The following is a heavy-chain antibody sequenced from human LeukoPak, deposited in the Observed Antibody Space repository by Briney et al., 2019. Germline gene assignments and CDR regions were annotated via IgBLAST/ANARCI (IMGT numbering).Heavy chain of an antibody. Sequence: GSLRLSCAASGFTFSTYWMHWVRQAPGKGLVWVSRIKSDGGTNYADSVRGRFTISRDNAKKTVSLQMNSLRPEDTGVYYCARAPSEIGGYYPEYFRHWGQGTLVTVSS. J-gene: IGHJ1*01. V-gene: IGHV3-74*01. CDR2: IKSDGGT. CDR1: GFTFSTYW. CDR3: ARAPSEIGGYYPEYFRH. D-gene: IGHD3-22*01.